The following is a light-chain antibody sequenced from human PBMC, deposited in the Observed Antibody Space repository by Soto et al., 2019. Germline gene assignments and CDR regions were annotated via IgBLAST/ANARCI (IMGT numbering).Light chain of an antibody. CDR2: LNSDGSH. J-gene: IGLJ2*01. V-gene: IGLV4-69*01. Sequence: QLVLTQSPSASASLGASVKLTCTLSSGHSSYAIAWHQQQPEKGPRYLMKLNSDGSHSKGDGIPDRFSGSSSGAERYLTISSLQSEDEADYYCQTWGTGPLVSGGGTKLTVL. CDR1: SGHSSYA. CDR3: QTWGTGPLV.